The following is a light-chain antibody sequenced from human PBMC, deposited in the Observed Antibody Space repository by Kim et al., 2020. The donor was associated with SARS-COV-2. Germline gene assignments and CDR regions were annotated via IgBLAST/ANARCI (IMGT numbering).Light chain of an antibody. CDR3: QAWDSGTWV. V-gene: IGLV3-1*01. CDR1: RLGDKY. Sequence: VYTGQTASMASSADRLGDKYVCWYQQRPGQSPVLVISQDSKRPSGIPERFSGSNSGNTATLTISGTQAMDEADYYCQAWDSGTWVFGGGTQLTVL. J-gene: IGLJ3*02. CDR2: QDS.